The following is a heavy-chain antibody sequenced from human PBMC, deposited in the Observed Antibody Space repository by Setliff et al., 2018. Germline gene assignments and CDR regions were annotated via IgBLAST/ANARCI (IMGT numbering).Heavy chain of an antibody. Sequence: PGESLRLSCAASGFAFSTYGIHWVRHTPGKGLEWVAYIRYGGSKKDYADYVRGRFTISRDDSKSTVSLQMSSLRAEDTAVYYCAKEVQPRRGPVYDSSGLAFDYWGQGTLVTVSS. CDR1: GFAFSTYG. CDR2: IRYGGSKK. D-gene: IGHD3-22*01. CDR3: AKEVQPRRGPVYDSSGLAFDY. V-gene: IGHV3-30*02. J-gene: IGHJ4*01.